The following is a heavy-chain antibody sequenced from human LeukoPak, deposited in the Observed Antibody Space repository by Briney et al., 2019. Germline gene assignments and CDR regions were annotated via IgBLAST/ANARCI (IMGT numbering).Heavy chain of an antibody. D-gene: IGHD2-21*02. CDR1: GFTFSNAW. CDR2: IKTKGDDGTA. Sequence: PGGSLRLSCAASGFTFSNAWMNWVRQAPGKGLEWVGRIKTKGDDGTADCAAPMKGRFTISRDYSKKTLYLQMDSLKAEDTAVYYCTTRVVTTNDYWGQGTLVTVSS. J-gene: IGHJ4*02. V-gene: IGHV3-15*01. CDR3: TTRVVTTNDY.